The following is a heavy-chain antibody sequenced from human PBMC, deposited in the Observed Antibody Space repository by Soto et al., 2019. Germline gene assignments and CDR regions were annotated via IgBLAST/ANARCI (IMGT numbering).Heavy chain of an antibody. CDR3: TTDPSYPTPIDFDY. CDR1: GFTFSNAW. J-gene: IGHJ4*02. D-gene: IGHD1-26*01. CDR2: IKSKTDGGTT. Sequence: EVQLVESGGGLVKPGGSLRLSCAASGFTFSNAWMSWVRQAPGKGLEWVGRIKSKTDGGTTDYAAPVKGRFTISRDDSKNTLYLQMNSLKTEDTAVYYCTTDPSYPTPIDFDYWGQGTLVTVSS. V-gene: IGHV3-15*01.